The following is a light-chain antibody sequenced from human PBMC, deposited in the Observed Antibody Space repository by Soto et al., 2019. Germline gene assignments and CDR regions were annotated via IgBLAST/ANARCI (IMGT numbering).Light chain of an antibody. CDR3: QRSWT. Sequence: DIQMTQSPSSLSASVGDTVSISCQASQDIIGFLNWYQHKPGKAPKLLIYAASSLQSGVPSRFSGSGSGTDFTLTISSLQPEDFGSYYCQRSWTFGQGTKLE. CDR1: QDIIGF. V-gene: IGKV1-39*01. CDR2: AAS. J-gene: IGKJ2*01.